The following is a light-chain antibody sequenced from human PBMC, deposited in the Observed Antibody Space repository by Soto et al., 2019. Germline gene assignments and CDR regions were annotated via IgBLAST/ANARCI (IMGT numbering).Light chain of an antibody. CDR2: AAS. Sequence: DIQMTQSPSSLSASVGDGVTITCRASQTIGKHLNWYQQKPGKAPQLLIYAASSLQSGVPSRFSGSGSGTDFTLTISSLRPEDVATDYCQQSYSSLRTFGQGTKLEIK. J-gene: IGKJ2*01. V-gene: IGKV1-39*01. CDR3: QQSYSSLRT. CDR1: QTIGKH.